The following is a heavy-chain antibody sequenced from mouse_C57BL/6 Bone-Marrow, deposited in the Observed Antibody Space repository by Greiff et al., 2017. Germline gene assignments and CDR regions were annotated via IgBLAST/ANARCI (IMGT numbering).Heavy chain of an antibody. CDR1: GFTFSSYA. CDR3: TREGGYSNYVWYFDV. Sequence: EVQVVESGEGLVKPGGSLKLSCAASGFTFSSYAMSWVRQTPEKRLEWVAYISSGGDYIYYADTVKGRFTISRDNARNTLYLQMSSLKSEDTAMYYCTREGGYSNYVWYFDVWGTGTTVTVSS. CDR2: ISSGGDYI. V-gene: IGHV5-9-1*02. D-gene: IGHD2-5*01. J-gene: IGHJ1*03.